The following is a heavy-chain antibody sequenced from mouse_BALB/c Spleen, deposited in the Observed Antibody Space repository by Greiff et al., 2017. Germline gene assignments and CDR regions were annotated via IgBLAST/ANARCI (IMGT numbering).Heavy chain of an antibody. CDR1: GYTFTSYW. Sequence: VKLVESGAELAKPGASVKMSCKASGYTFTSYWMHWVKQRPGQGLEWIGYINPSTGYTEYNQKFKDKATLTADKSSSTAYMQLSSLTSEDSAVYYCARSTATSYWYFDVWGAGTTVTVSS. V-gene: IGHV1-7*01. CDR3: ARSTATSYWYFDV. D-gene: IGHD1-2*01. CDR2: INPSTGYT. J-gene: IGHJ1*01.